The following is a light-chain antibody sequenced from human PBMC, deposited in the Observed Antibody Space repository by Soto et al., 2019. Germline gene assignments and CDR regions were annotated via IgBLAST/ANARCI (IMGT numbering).Light chain of an antibody. CDR2: DAS. CDR1: HDISNS. Sequence: DIQMTQSPSSLSASVGDRVTITCQASHDISNSLNWYQQKPGKAPKLLIYDASNLETGVPSRFSGSRSGTDFTFTISSLQPEDIATYYCQQYDNLPLTFGGGTKVDIK. V-gene: IGKV1-33*01. CDR3: QQYDNLPLT. J-gene: IGKJ4*01.